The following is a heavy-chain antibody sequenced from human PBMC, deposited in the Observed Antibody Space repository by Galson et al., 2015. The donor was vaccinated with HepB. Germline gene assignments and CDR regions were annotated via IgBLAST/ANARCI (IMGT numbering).Heavy chain of an antibody. CDR1: GFSLSTSGVG. J-gene: IGHJ4*02. V-gene: IGHV2-5*02. Sequence: PALVKPTQTLTLTCTFSGFSLSTSGVGVGWIRQPPGKALEWLALIYWDDDKRYSPSLKSRLTITKDTSKNQVVLTMTNMDPVDTATYYCAHSHPSVAYSSGWLWDTKFNYFDYWGQGTLVTVSS. CDR3: AHSHPSVAYSSGWLWDTKFNYFDY. D-gene: IGHD6-19*01. CDR2: IYWDDDK.